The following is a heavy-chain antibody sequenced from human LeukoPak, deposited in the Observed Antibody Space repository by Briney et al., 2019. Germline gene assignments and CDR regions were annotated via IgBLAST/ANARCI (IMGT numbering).Heavy chain of an antibody. CDR3: AKPGPSTYYYYYYMDV. Sequence: GGSLRLSCAASGFTFDDYAMHWVRQAPGKGLEWVSLISGDGGSTYSADSVKGRFTISRDNSKNSLYLQMNSLRTEDTALYYCAKPGPSTYYYYYYMDVWGKGTTVTVSS. J-gene: IGHJ6*03. D-gene: IGHD3-10*01. V-gene: IGHV3-43*02. CDR1: GFTFDDYA. CDR2: ISGDGGST.